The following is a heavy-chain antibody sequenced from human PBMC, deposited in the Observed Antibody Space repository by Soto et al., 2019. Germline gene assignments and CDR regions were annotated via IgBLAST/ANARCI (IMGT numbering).Heavy chain of an antibody. CDR2: ISGGGGST. J-gene: IGHJ4*02. V-gene: IGHV3-23*01. Sequence: EGQLLESGGGLVQPGGSLRLSCAASGFTFSSYAMSWVRQAPGKGLEWVSGISGGGGSTYYADSVKGRFTISRDNSKNTLYLQMNSLRAENTAIYYSAKDRADCSSTSCYFDYWGQGALVTVSS. D-gene: IGHD2-2*01. CDR3: AKDRADCSSTSCYFDY. CDR1: GFTFSSYA.